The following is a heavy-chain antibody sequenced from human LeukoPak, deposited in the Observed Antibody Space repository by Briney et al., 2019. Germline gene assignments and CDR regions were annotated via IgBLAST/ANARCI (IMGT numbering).Heavy chain of an antibody. J-gene: IGHJ6*02. D-gene: IGHD2-15*01. CDR2: ISYDGSNK. CDR3: AKDEDIVVVVAAEYGMDV. CDR1: GFTFSSYG. Sequence: GGSLRLSCAASGFTFSSYGMHWVRQAPGKGLEWVAVISYDGSNKYYADSVKGRFTISRDNSKNTLYLQMNSLRAEDTAAYYCAKDEDIVVVVAAEYGMDVWGQGTTVTVSS. V-gene: IGHV3-30*18.